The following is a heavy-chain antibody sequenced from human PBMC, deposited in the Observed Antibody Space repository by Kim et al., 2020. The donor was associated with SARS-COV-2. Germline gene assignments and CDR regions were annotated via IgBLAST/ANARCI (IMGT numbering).Heavy chain of an antibody. V-gene: IGHV1-46*01. CDR3: ARVISGSRGWFHFDY. CDR1: RYTFTSYH. D-gene: IGHD6-19*01. Sequence: ASVKVSCKASRYTFTSYHMHWVRQAPGQGLEWMGIINPSGGSTTYAQKFQGRVTMTRDTSTSTVYMDLSSLRSEDTAGYYCARVISGSRGWFHFDYLVQG. J-gene: IGHJ4*02. CDR2: INPSGGST.